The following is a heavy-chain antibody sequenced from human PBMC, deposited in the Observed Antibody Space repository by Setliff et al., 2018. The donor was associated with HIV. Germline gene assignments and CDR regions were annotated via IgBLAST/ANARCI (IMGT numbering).Heavy chain of an antibody. D-gene: IGHD3-3*01. V-gene: IGHV1-3*03. J-gene: IGHJ4*02. CDR2: INAGNGNT. CDR1: GYTLTEVS. Sequence: SVKVSCKISGYTLTEVSMHWMRQAPGQRLEWMGWINAGNGNTQFSQEFQGRVTITRDTSASTAYMELSSLRSEDMAVYYCARGIYDFWAGYADYWGPGTLVTVSS. CDR3: ARGIYDFWAGYADY.